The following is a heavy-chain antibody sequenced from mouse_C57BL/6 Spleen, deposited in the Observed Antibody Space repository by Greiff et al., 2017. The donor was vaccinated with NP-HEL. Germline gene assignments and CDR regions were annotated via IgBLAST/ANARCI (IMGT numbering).Heavy chain of an antibody. V-gene: IGHV1-9*01. Sequence: LVESGAELMKPGASVKLSCKATGYTFTGYWIEWVKQRPGHGLEWIGEILPGSGSTNYNEKFKGKATFTADTSSNTAYMQLSSLTTENSAVSYCEGLASYYAMDYWGQGTSVTVSS. CDR1: GYTFTGYW. J-gene: IGHJ4*01. CDR3: EGLASYYAMDY. CDR2: ILPGSGST.